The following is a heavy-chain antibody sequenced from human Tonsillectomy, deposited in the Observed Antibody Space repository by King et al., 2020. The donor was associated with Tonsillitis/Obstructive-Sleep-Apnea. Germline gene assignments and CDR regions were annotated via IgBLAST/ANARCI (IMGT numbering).Heavy chain of an antibody. Sequence: VQLVQSGGGVVQPGRSLRLSCAASGFTFSSYGMHWVRQAPGKGLEWGAVIWYDGSKKYYADSVKGRFTISRDNSKKTLYMQRNSLGAEDTAVYYCARAGWQRFLGWFDPSFDYWGQGTLVTVSS. D-gene: IGHD3-3*01. CDR1: GFTFSSYG. J-gene: IGHJ4*02. V-gene: IGHV3-33*01. CDR2: IWYDGSKK. CDR3: ARAGWQRFLGWFDPSFDY.